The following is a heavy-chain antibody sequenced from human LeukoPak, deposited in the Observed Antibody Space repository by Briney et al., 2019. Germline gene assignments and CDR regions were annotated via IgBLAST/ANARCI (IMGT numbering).Heavy chain of an antibody. CDR1: GFTFDDYA. J-gene: IGHJ4*02. D-gene: IGHD3-10*01. V-gene: IGHV3-9*01. Sequence: PGGSLRLSCAASGFTFDDYAMHWVRQAPGKGLEWVSGISWNSGSIGYADSVKGRFTISRDNAKNSLYLQMNSLRAEDTALYYCAKDLLRSGSYYFDYWGQGTLVTVSS. CDR3: AKDLLRSGSYYFDY. CDR2: ISWNSGSI.